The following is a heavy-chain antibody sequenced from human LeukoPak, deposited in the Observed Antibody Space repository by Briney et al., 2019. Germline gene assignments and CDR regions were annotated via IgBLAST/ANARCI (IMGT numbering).Heavy chain of an antibody. CDR3: ARDPGSPYYYDSSAYYRGGWFDP. CDR1: GYTFTSYY. V-gene: IGHV1-46*01. D-gene: IGHD3-22*01. CDR2: SNPSGGST. J-gene: IGHJ5*02. Sequence: ASVKVSCKASGYTFTSYYMHWVRQAPGQGLEWMGISNPSGGSTSYAQKFQGRVTMTRDTSTNTVYMELSSLRSEDTAVYYCARDPGSPYYYDSSAYYRGGWFDPWGQGTLVTVSS.